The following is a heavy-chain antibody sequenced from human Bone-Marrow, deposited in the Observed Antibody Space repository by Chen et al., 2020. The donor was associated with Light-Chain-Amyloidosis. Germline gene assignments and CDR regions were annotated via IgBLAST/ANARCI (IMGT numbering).Heavy chain of an antibody. CDR3: ARRRDGYNFDY. CDR1: GYPFPNYW. V-gene: IGHV5-51*01. Sequence: EVQLEQSGPEVKKPGESLKNSCKGSGYPFPNYWIGWVRQMPGKGLEWMGVIYPDDSDARYSPSFEGQVTISADKSITTAYLQWRSLKASDTAMYYCARRRDGYNFDYWGQGTLVTVSS. D-gene: IGHD5-12*01. CDR2: IYPDDSDA. J-gene: IGHJ4*02.